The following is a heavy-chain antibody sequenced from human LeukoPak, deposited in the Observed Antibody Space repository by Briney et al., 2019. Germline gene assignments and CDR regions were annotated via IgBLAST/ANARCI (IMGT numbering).Heavy chain of an antibody. D-gene: IGHD5-24*01. Sequence: GGSLRLSCAASGFTFSSYGMHWVRQAPGKGLEWVAFIRYDGSNKYYADSVKGRFTISRDNAKNSLYLQMNSLRAEDTAVYYCARDRVEMATIRSFDYWGQGTLVTVSS. CDR3: ARDRVEMATIRSFDY. CDR2: IRYDGSNK. V-gene: IGHV3-30*02. CDR1: GFTFSSYG. J-gene: IGHJ4*02.